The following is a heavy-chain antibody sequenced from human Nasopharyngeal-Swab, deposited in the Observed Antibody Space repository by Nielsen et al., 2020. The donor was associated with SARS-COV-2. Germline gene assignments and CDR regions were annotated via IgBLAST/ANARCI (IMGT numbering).Heavy chain of an antibody. CDR1: GFTFNNYN. J-gene: IGHJ6*02. CDR2: ISSSSSYI. Sequence: GESLKTSCAASGFTFNNYNFNWVRQAPGKGLEWVSSISSSSSYIYYADSVKGRFTISRDNAKNSIYLQMNSLRAEDTAVYYCARDGLDYDFWSAYFMDVWGQGTTVTVSS. CDR3: ARDGLDYDFWSAYFMDV. D-gene: IGHD3-3*01. V-gene: IGHV3-21*01.